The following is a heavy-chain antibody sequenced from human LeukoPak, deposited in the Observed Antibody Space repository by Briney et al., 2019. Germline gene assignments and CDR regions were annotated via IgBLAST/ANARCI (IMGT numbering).Heavy chain of an antibody. CDR3: ARSKVGATIDY. Sequence: ASVKVSCKASGYTFTSYGITWVRQAPGQGLEWMGWISAYNGNTNYAQTLQGRVSMTTDTSTSTAYMGVRSLRSDDTAVYYCARSKVGATIDYWGQGTLVTVSS. CDR2: ISAYNGNT. J-gene: IGHJ4*02. V-gene: IGHV1-18*01. CDR1: GYTFTSYG. D-gene: IGHD1-26*01.